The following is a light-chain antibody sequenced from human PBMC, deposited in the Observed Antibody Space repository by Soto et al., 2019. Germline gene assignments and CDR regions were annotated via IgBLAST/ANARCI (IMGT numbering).Light chain of an antibody. Sequence: DIQMTQSPSTLSASVGDRVTITCRASQSISSWLAWYQQKPGKAPKLLIYDASSLESGVPSRFSGSGFGTDLTITISSLQPEDSEIYYCQQYYSYPRTFGQGTKVDIK. J-gene: IGKJ1*01. V-gene: IGKV1-5*01. CDR3: QQYYSYPRT. CDR1: QSISSW. CDR2: DAS.